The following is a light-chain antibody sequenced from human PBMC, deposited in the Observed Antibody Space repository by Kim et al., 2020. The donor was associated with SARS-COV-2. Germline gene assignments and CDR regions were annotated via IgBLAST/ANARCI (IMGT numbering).Light chain of an antibody. V-gene: IGLV1-44*01. Sequence: QSALTQAPSSSGTPGQRVTISCSGSSSNIASNTVNWYQQVPGTAPKLLIYNNDQRPSGVPDRFSGSKSGTSASLAINGLQSEDESDYYCAAWDDSLNGLLFGGGTKVTVL. CDR1: SSNIASNT. CDR3: AAWDDSLNGLL. J-gene: IGLJ2*01. CDR2: NND.